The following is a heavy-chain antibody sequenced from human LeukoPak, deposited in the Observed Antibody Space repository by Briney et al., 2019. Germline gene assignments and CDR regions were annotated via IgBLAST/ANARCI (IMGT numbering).Heavy chain of an antibody. V-gene: IGHV5-51*01. CDR2: IYPGDSDT. J-gene: IGHJ4*02. CDR3: ARSSGWHTYCFDS. Sequence: GESLKISCKGSGYSFTSYWIGWVRQMPGKGLEWMGIIYPGDSDTRYSPSFQGQVTISADKSISTAYLQWSSLKASDTALYYCARSSGWHTYCFDSWGQGTLVTVSS. D-gene: IGHD6-19*01. CDR1: GYSFTSYW.